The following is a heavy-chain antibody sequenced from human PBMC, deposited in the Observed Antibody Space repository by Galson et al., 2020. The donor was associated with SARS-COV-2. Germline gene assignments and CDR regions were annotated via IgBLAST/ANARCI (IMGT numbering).Heavy chain of an antibody. CDR1: GESFNGHY. V-gene: IGHV4-34*01. D-gene: IGHD2-8*01. Sequence: SETLSLTCAVYGESFNGHYWSWTRQPPGKGLEWIGEINPTGTTHYRPSLKSQITISADTSKNQFSLKLTSVTAADTAVYFCARGQRQVNMVLMIVSSGAFYFDSWGQGTLVTVSS. CDR3: ARGQRQVNMVLMIVSSGAFYFDS. J-gene: IGHJ4*02. CDR2: INPTGTT.